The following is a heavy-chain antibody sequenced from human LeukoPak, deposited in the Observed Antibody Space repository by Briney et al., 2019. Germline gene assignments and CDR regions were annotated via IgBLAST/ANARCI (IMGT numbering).Heavy chain of an antibody. D-gene: IGHD2-15*01. CDR2: IYYTGGT. Sequence: PSETLSLTCTVSGGSISPFYWNWIRQPPGKGLEWIGYIYYTGGTSYSPSLNSRATISVDTSKNQFSLKLSSVTAADTAVYYCAREVVSGGNCFFDYWGQGTLVTVSS. J-gene: IGHJ4*02. V-gene: IGHV4-59*01. CDR3: AREVVSGGNCFFDY. CDR1: GGSISPFY.